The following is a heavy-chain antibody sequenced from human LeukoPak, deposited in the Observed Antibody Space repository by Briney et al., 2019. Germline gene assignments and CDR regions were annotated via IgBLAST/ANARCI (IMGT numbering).Heavy chain of an antibody. D-gene: IGHD4-17*01. CDR1: GFTFSSYW. CDR2: INSDGGST. V-gene: IGHV3-74*01. CDR3: ARSPYGGYGDN. J-gene: IGHJ4*02. Sequence: GGSLRLSCAASGFTFSSYWMHWVRQPPGKGLVWVSRINSDGGSTTYADSVKGRFTISRDNARNTLYPQMNSLRAEDTAVYYCARSPYGGYGDNWGQGTLVTVSS.